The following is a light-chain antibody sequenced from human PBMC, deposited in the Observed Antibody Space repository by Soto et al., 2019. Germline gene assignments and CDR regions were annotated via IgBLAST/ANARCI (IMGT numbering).Light chain of an antibody. CDR2: DAS. J-gene: IGKJ1*01. CDR3: QQYNNWPPRT. CDR1: QSVSSN. V-gene: IGKV3-15*01. Sequence: EIVMTQSPATLSVSPGERATLSCRASQSVSSNLAWYQQKPGQAPRLLIYDASTRVTGVPARFSGSGSGTEFTLTINSLQSEDFAVYYCQQYNNWPPRTFGQGTKVEIK.